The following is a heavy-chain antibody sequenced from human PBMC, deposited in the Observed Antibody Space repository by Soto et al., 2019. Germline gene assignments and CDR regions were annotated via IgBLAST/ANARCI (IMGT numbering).Heavy chain of an antibody. V-gene: IGHV3-53*01. CDR3: ARVGHYDFWSGYSS. CDR2: IYSGGST. Sequence: GGSLRLSCAASWFTVSSNYMSWVRQAPGKGLEWVSVIYSGGSTYYADSVKGRFTISRDNSKNTLYLQMNSLRAEDTAVYYCARVGHYDFWSGYSSWGQGTLVTVSS. CDR1: WFTVSSNY. J-gene: IGHJ5*02. D-gene: IGHD3-3*01.